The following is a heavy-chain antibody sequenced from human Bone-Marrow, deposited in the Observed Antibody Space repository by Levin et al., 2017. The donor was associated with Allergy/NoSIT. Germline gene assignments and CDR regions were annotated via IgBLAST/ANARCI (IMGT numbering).Heavy chain of an antibody. Sequence: ASVKVSCKASGYTFTSYAMNWVRQAPGQGLEWMGWINTNTGNPTYAQGFTGRFVFSLDTSVSTAYLQICSLKAEDTAVYYCARDPAPIAAAAGGARGDYWGQGTLVTVSS. CDR2: INTNTGNP. D-gene: IGHD6-13*01. J-gene: IGHJ4*02. V-gene: IGHV7-4-1*01. CDR3: ARDPAPIAAAAGGARGDY. CDR1: GYTFTSYA.